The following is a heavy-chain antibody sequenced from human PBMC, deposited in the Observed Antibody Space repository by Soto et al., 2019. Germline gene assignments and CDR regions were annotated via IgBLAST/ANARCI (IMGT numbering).Heavy chain of an antibody. CDR2: INHSGST. J-gene: IGHJ4*02. CDR1: GGSFSGYY. D-gene: IGHD3-3*01. V-gene: IGHV4-34*01. CDR3: ARVREEWRVLDY. Sequence: PSETLSLTCAVYGGSFSGYYWSWIRQPPGKGLEWIGEINHSGSTNYNPSLKSRVTISVDTSKNQFSLKLSSVTAADTAVYYRARVREEWRVLDYWGQGTLVTVYS.